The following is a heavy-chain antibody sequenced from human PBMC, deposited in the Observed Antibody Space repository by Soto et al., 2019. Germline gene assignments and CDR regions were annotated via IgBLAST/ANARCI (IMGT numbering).Heavy chain of an antibody. D-gene: IGHD5-18*01. J-gene: IGHJ4*02. CDR2: IYHSGST. CDR1: GGSISSSNW. V-gene: IGHV4-4*02. Sequence: PSETLSLTCAVSGGSISSSNWWSWVRQPPGKGLEWIGEIYHSGSTNYNPSLKSRVTISVDKSKNQFSLKLSSVTAADTAVYYCARAADTAMVLSHFDYWGQGTLVTVSS. CDR3: ARAADTAMVLSHFDY.